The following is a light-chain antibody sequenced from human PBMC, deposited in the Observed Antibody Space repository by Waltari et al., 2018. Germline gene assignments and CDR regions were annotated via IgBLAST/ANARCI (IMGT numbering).Light chain of an antibody. CDR3: AAWDDSLNAVV. V-gene: IGLV1-36*01. J-gene: IGLJ2*01. CDR1: SSNIGNNA. CDR2: YDD. Sequence: QSVLTQPPSVSEAPRQRVTISCSGSSSNIGNNAVNWYQRLPGEAPNLPIYYDDLLPSGVSDRFSGSKSGTSASMAIGGLLSEDEGDYYCAAWDDSLNAVVFGGGTKLTVL.